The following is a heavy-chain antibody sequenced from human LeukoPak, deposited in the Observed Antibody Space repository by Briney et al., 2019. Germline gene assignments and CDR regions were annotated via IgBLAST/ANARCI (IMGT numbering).Heavy chain of an antibody. V-gene: IGHV3-21*01. CDR2: ISSSSSYI. Sequence: PGGSLRLSCAASGFIFSSYSMNWVRQAPGKGLEWVSSISSSSSYIYYADSVKGRFTISRDNAKNSLYLQMNSLRAEDTAVYYCVYSYGYGTAFDYWGQGTLVTVSS. CDR1: GFIFSSYS. J-gene: IGHJ4*02. CDR3: VYSYGYGTAFDY. D-gene: IGHD5-18*01.